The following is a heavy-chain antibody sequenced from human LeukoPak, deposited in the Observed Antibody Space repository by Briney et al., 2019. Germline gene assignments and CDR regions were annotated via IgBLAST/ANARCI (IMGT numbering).Heavy chain of an antibody. CDR1: GFTFSRHA. V-gene: IGHV3-23*01. Sequence: GGSLRLSCAASGFTFSRHAMSWVRQAPGKGLEWVSAISGSGVSTYYADSVKGRFTISRDNSKNTLHLQIDSLRAEDTALYYCAKMTSGAAYYYDLDYWGQGTLVTVSS. J-gene: IGHJ4*02. D-gene: IGHD3-16*01. CDR2: ISGSGVST. CDR3: AKMTSGAAYYYDLDY.